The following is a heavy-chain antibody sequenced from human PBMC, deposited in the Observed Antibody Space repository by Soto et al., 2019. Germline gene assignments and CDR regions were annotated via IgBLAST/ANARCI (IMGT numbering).Heavy chain of an antibody. J-gene: IGHJ4*02. Sequence: SETLSLTCDVYGGSFSRYYWNWIRQPPGKGLEWLGEINHSGSTNYNPSLESRVTISVDTSKNQFSLRLSSVTAADTAMYYCARGGGYCSSTSCYTYFFDYWGQGTPVTVSS. CDR3: ARGGGYCSSTSCYTYFFDY. CDR2: INHSGST. D-gene: IGHD2-2*01. CDR1: GGSFSRYY. V-gene: IGHV4-34*01.